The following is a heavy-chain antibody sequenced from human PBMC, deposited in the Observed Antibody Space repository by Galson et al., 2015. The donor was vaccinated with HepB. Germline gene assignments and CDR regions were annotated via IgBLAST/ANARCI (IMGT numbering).Heavy chain of an antibody. CDR2: IHYSGNT. CDR1: DGSISSYY. D-gene: IGHD5-24*01. CDR3: ARHKKGDDYNPNDY. J-gene: IGHJ4*02. Sequence: SETLSLTCTVSDGSISSYYWSWLRQPPGKGLEYIGYIHYSGNTKYSPSLKSRVTMSIDTSKSQFSLKLSSVTAADTAVYYCARHKKGDDYNPNDYWGQGTLVTVSS. V-gene: IGHV4-59*08.